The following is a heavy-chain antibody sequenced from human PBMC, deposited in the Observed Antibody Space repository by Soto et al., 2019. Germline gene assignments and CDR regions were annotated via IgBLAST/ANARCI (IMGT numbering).Heavy chain of an antibody. D-gene: IGHD6-13*01. V-gene: IGHV4-61*01. J-gene: IGHJ4*02. CDR1: GGSVSSGSYY. CDR2: IYYSGST. CDR3: ARSDGGIAAAGSDFDY. Sequence: PSETLSLTCTVSGGSVSSGSYYWSWIRQPPGKGLEWIGYIYYSGSTNYNPSLKSRVTISVDTSKNQFSLKLSSVTAADTAVYYCARSDGGIAAAGSDFDYWGRGTLGTVSS.